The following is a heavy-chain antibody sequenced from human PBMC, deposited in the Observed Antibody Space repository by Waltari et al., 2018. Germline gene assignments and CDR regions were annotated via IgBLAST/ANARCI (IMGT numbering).Heavy chain of an antibody. CDR3: ARAWGASDY. CDR1: GFTFSSYA. D-gene: IGHD3-16*01. J-gene: IGHJ4*02. CDR2: ISYDGSNK. Sequence: QVQLVESGGGVVQPGRSLSLSCAASGFTFSSYAMHWVRQAPGKGLEWVAVISYDGSNKYYADSVKGRFTISRDNSKNTLYLQMNSLRAEDTAVYYCARAWGASDYWGQGTLVTVSS. V-gene: IGHV3-30-3*01.